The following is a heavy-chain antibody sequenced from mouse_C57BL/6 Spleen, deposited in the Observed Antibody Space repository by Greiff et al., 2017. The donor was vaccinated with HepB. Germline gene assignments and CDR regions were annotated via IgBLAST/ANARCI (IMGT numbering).Heavy chain of an antibody. CDR3: ARCANYYGSSLYYFDY. CDR1: GYAFSSYW. D-gene: IGHD1-1*01. V-gene: IGHV1-80*01. Sequence: QVQLQQSGAELVQPGASVKISCKASGYAFSSYWMNWVKQRPGKGLEWIGQIYPGDGDTNYNGKFKGKATLTADKSSSTAYMQLSSLTSEDSAVYFCARCANYYGSSLYYFDYWGQGTLVTVSA. J-gene: IGHJ3*01. CDR2: IYPGDGDT.